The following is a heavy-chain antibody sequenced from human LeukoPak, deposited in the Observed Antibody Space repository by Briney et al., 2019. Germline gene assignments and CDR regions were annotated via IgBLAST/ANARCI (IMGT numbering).Heavy chain of an antibody. Sequence: ASVKVSCKVSGYTLTELYMHWVRQAPGKGLEWMGGFDPEDGETIYAQKFQGRVTMTEDTSTDTAYMELSGLRSEDTAVYYCATPDYGSGSYFEYYFDYWGQGTLVTVSS. D-gene: IGHD3-10*01. J-gene: IGHJ4*02. V-gene: IGHV1-24*01. CDR2: FDPEDGET. CDR1: GYTLTELY. CDR3: ATPDYGSGSYFEYYFDY.